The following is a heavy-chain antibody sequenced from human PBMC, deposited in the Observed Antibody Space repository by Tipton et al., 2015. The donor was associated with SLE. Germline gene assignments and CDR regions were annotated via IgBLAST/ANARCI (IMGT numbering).Heavy chain of an antibody. CDR3: AKFGSGGGVPAGDY. Sequence: SLRLSCAASGFTFNTYAMSWVRQAPGKGLEWVSVIGGGGATTYYTDSVKGRFTISRDNSKNTLYLQMNSLRVEDTAVYYCAKFGSGGGVPAGDYWGQGTLVTVSS. J-gene: IGHJ4*02. CDR1: GFTFNTYA. CDR2: IGGGGATT. D-gene: IGHD3-3*01. V-gene: IGHV3-23*01.